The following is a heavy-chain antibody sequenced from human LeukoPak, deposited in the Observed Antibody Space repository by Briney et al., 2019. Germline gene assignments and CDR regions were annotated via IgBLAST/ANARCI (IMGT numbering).Heavy chain of an antibody. CDR1: GYSIRSGYY. V-gene: IGHV4-38-2*02. Sequence: PSETLSLTCTVSGYSIRSGYYWGWIRQPPGKGLKWIGSIYHSGSSYYNPSLRSRVIISVDTSKNKLSLKLSSATAADTAVYFSARDRIYGSGSDHFDYWGQGTLVTVSS. CDR2: IYHSGSS. CDR3: ARDRIYGSGSDHFDY. J-gene: IGHJ4*02. D-gene: IGHD3-10*01.